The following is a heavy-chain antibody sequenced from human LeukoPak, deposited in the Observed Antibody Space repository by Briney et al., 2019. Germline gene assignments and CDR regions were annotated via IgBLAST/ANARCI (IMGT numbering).Heavy chain of an antibody. D-gene: IGHD2-2*01. V-gene: IGHV1-18*04. CDR1: GYTFTGYY. Sequence: ASVKVSCKAPGYTFTGYYMHWVRQAPGQGLEWMGWISAYNHNTNYAQKFQGRVTMTIDTSTTTVYMELRSLRSDDTAIYYCARDLMYCDTMSCYDGDFDYWGQGTPVTVSS. CDR2: ISAYNHNT. J-gene: IGHJ4*02. CDR3: ARDLMYCDTMSCYDGDFDY.